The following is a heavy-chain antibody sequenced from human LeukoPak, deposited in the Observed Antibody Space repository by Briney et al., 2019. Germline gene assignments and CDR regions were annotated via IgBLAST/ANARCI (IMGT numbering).Heavy chain of an antibody. CDR2: IIPIFGTA. Sequence: SVKVSCKASGGTFSSYAISWVRQAPGQGLEWMGGIIPIFGTANYAQKFQGRVTITADESTSTAYMELSSLRSEDTAVYYCASRTRERYCSSTSCYLYYYYGMDVWGQGTTVTVSS. CDR3: ASRTRERYCSSTSCYLYYYYGMDV. D-gene: IGHD2-2*01. J-gene: IGHJ6*02. V-gene: IGHV1-69*13. CDR1: GGTFSSYA.